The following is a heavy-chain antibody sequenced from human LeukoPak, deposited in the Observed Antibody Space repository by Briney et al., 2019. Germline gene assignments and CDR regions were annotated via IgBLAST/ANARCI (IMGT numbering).Heavy chain of an antibody. CDR1: GYTFTAYY. D-gene: IGHD2-2*01. V-gene: IGHV1-2*02. J-gene: IGHJ4*02. CDR3: ARVSCSGTNCYHGGFDY. CDR2: IIPNSGGT. Sequence: ASVKVSCKASGYTFTAYYIHWVRQAPGQGLEWMEWIIPNSGGTSYAQKFQGRVTMTRDTSINTAYMELSSLRSDDTAIYSCARVSCSGTNCYHGGFDYWGQGTLVTVSS.